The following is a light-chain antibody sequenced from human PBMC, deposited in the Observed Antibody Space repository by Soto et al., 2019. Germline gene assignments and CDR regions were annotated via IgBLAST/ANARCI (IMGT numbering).Light chain of an antibody. CDR1: QGIYSR. V-gene: IGKV1D-12*01. CDR3: QQTDDFPLT. J-gene: IGKJ4*01. Sequence: DIQMTQSPSSVSASVGDTVTITCLASQGIYSRLAWYQQKPGKAPELLIYATSTLQNGVPSRFSGSGFGTDFTLSISSLQPEDSASYFCQQTDDFPLTFGGGTKVAIK. CDR2: ATS.